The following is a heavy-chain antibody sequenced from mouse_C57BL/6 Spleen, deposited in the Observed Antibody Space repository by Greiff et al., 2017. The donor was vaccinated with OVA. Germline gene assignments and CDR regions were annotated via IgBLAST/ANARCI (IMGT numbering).Heavy chain of an antibody. CDR1: GFTFSSYG. J-gene: IGHJ2*01. Sequence: EVQGVESGGDLVKPGGSLKLSCAASGFTFSSYGMSWVRQTPDKRLEWVATISSGGSYTYYPDSVKGRFTITRDNAKNTLYLQMSSLKSEDTAVYYWARQEGTTVKGGSYFDYWGQGTTLTVSS. CDR3: ARQEGTTVKGGSYFDY. V-gene: IGHV5-6*01. D-gene: IGHD1-1*01. CDR2: ISSGGSYT.